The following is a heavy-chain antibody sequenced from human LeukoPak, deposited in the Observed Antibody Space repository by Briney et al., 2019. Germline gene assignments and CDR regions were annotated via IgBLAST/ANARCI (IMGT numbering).Heavy chain of an antibody. CDR2: IWYDGSNK. D-gene: IGHD3-10*01. CDR1: GFSLSAHE. Sequence: PGGSLRLSCSASGFSLSAHEMTWVRQAPGKGLEWVAVIWYDGSNKFYADSVRGRFTISRDNSKNTLYVQMNSLRAEDTAVYYCAKDQGRITMVRGVIGGGYWGQGTLVTVSS. CDR3: AKDQGRITMVRGVIGGGY. V-gene: IGHV3-33*06. J-gene: IGHJ4*02.